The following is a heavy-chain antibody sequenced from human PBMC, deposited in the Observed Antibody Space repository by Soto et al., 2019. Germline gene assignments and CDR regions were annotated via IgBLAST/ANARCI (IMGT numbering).Heavy chain of an antibody. CDR3: AKDLIGDYVKTTFDY. Sequence: GGSLRLSCAASGFTFSSYAMSWVRQAPGKGLEWVSAISGSGGSTYYADSVKGRFTISRDNSKNTLYLQMNGLRAEDTAVYYCAKDLIGDYVKTTFDYWGQGTRVTVSS. D-gene: IGHD4-17*01. CDR2: ISGSGGST. V-gene: IGHV3-23*01. J-gene: IGHJ4*02. CDR1: GFTFSSYA.